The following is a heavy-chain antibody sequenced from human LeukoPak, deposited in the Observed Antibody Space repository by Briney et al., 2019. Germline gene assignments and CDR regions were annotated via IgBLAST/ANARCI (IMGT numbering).Heavy chain of an antibody. CDR2: INPNSGGT. V-gene: IGHV1-2*02. CDR3: ARGVIGSRSSWPGAVFDY. CDR1: GYTFTGYY. D-gene: IGHD6-13*01. J-gene: IGHJ4*02. Sequence: GASVKVSCKASGYTFTGYYMHWVRQAPGQGLEWMGWINPNSGGTNYAQKFQGRVTMTRDTSISTAYMELSRLRSDDTAVYYCARGVIGSRSSWPGAVFDYWGQGTLVTVSS.